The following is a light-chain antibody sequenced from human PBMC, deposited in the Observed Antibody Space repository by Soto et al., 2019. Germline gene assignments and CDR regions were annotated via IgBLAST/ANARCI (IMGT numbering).Light chain of an antibody. CDR1: SSNIGAGYD. V-gene: IGLV1-40*01. CDR2: GNS. J-gene: IGLJ1*01. Sequence: QSVLTQPPSVSGAPGQRVTISCTGSSSNIGAGYDVHWYQQLPGTPPKLLIYGNSNRPSGVPDRFSGSKSGTSASLAITGLQAEDEADYACQSYDSSLSGSYVFGTGTKLTVL. CDR3: QSYDSSLSGSYV.